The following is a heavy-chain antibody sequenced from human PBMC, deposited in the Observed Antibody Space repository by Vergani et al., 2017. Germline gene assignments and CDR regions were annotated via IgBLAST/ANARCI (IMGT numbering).Heavy chain of an antibody. CDR2: VSTGTKSQ. CDR1: GFDFSSYI. J-gene: IGHJ4*02. D-gene: IGHD2-15*01. Sequence: QLVESGGGWVQPGGSLRLSCVVSGFDFSSYIMNWVRQAPGKGLEWVSFVSTGTKSQSYAESVKGRFTISRDSAKNSLYLQMDSLRAEDTAVYYCARGGKCIIMVVPSTHLWGQGTQVSVS. CDR3: ARGGKCIIMVVPSTHL. V-gene: IGHV3-48*01.